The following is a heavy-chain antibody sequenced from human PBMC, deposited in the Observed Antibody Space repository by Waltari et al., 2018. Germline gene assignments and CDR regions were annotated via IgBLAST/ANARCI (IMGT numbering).Heavy chain of an antibody. V-gene: IGHV4-31*03. CDR3: ARVRDSGWPYYFDY. J-gene: IGHJ4*02. D-gene: IGHD6-19*01. Sequence: QVQLQESGPGLVKPSQTLSLTCTVSGGSISSGGYYWSWIRQHPGKGLEWIGYLYYSGSNNYNTSLKSRVTRSVDTSKNQFSLKLSSVTAADTAVYYCARVRDSGWPYYFDYWGQGTLVTVSS. CDR1: GGSISSGGYY. CDR2: LYYSGSN.